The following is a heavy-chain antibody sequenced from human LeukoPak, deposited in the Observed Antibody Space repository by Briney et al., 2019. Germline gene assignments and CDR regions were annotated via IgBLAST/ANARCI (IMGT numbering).Heavy chain of an antibody. CDR3: TADHYYYDSSGYSDAFDI. J-gene: IGHJ3*02. V-gene: IGHV3-74*01. CDR2: INGDGSST. Sequence: GGSLRLSCAASGFTFSSYWMPWVCQAPGKGLVWVSRINGDGSSTTYADSVKGRFTISRDNAKNTLYLQMNSLRAEDTAVYYCTADHYYYDSSGYSDAFDIWGQGTMVTVSS. D-gene: IGHD3-22*01. CDR1: GFTFSSYW.